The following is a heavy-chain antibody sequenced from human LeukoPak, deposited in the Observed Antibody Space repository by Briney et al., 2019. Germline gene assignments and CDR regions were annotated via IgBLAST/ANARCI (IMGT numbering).Heavy chain of an antibody. CDR2: ISGSGGST. V-gene: IGHV3-23*01. D-gene: IGHD2-15*01. Sequence: GGSLRLSCAASGFTFSSYAMSWVRQAPGKGLEWVSAISGSGGSTYYADSVKGRFTISRDNSKNTLYLQMNSLRAEDTAVYYCAKTYCSGGSCYGTRGPRFDPWGQGTLVTVSS. CDR1: GFTFSSYA. CDR3: AKTYCSGGSCYGTRGPRFDP. J-gene: IGHJ5*02.